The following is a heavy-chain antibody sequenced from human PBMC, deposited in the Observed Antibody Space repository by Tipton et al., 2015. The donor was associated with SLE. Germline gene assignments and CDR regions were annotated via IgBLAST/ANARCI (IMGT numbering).Heavy chain of an antibody. D-gene: IGHD6-19*01. V-gene: IGHV3-48*03. Sequence: SLRLSCAGSGFTFSHHDFNWVRQVPGKGLEWISYIRASGDRISYPDSMKGRFTVSRDNAKKSLYLQMNNLRLGDTGLYYCARSNGWIFHFWGQGTLVTVSA. CDR2: IRASGDRI. CDR1: GFTFSHHD. J-gene: IGHJ4*02. CDR3: ARSNGWIFHF.